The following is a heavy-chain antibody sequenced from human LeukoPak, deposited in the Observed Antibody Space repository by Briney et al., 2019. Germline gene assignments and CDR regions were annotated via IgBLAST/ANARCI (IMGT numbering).Heavy chain of an antibody. J-gene: IGHJ4*02. CDR2: INPNSGGT. CDR1: GYTFTGYY. V-gene: IGHV1-2*02. D-gene: IGHD5-18*01. CDR3: ATEMLDTAMVKALGEALLTFDY. Sequence: GASVKVSCKASGYTFTGYYMHWVRQAPGQGLEWMGWINPNSGGTNYAQKFQGRVTMIEDTSTDTAYMELSSLRSEDTAVYYCATEMLDTAMVKALGEALLTFDYWGQGTLVTVSS.